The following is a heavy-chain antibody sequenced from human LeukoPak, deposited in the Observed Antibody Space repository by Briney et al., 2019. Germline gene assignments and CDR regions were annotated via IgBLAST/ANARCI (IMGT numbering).Heavy chain of an antibody. V-gene: IGHV3-21*01. J-gene: IGHJ4*02. D-gene: IGHD1-1*01. CDR2: ISSTTNYI. CDR1: GFTFSSYS. CDR3: ARVRLIATAYYFDY. Sequence: GGSLRLSCAASGFTFSSYSMNWVRQAPGKGLEWVSSISSTTNYIYYTDSVKGRFTISRDNAKNSLYLQMNSLRAEDTAVYYCARVRLIATAYYFDYWGQGTLVTVSS.